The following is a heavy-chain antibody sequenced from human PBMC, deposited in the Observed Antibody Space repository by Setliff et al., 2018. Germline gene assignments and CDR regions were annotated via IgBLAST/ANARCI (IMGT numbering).Heavy chain of an antibody. Sequence: GGSLRLSCAASGFIVNNNEMSWVRQAPGKGLEWVSTISGSGDSTYYADSVMGRFTISRDNSKDSLYLQLNSLRAEDTAVYYCARDLGAIFRYGLDVWGQGTTVTVSS. J-gene: IGHJ6*02. CDR1: GFIVNNNE. CDR2: ISGSGDST. V-gene: IGHV3-23*01. D-gene: IGHD3-16*01. CDR3: ARDLGAIFRYGLDV.